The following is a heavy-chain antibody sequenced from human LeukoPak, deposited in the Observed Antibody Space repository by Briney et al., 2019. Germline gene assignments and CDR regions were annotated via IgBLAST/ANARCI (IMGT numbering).Heavy chain of an antibody. CDR3: VSKIVVVAATHDAFDI. CDR2: ISYDGSNK. Sequence: GGSLRLSCAASGFTFSSYGMHWVRQAPGKGLEWVAVISYDGSNKYYADSVKGRFTISRDNSKNTLYLQMNSLRAEDTAVYYCVSKIVVVAATHDAFDIWGQGTMVTVSS. J-gene: IGHJ3*02. V-gene: IGHV3-30*03. CDR1: GFTFSSYG. D-gene: IGHD2-15*01.